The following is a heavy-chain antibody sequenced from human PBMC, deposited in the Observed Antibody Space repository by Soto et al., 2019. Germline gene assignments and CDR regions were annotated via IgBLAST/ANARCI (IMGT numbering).Heavy chain of an antibody. Sequence: GGSLRLSCAASGFTFSSYDMHWVRQATGKGLEWVSAIGTAGDTYYPGSVKGRFTISRENAKNSLYLQMNSLRAEDTAVYYCARAKGGCSSTSCYPNYGMDVWGQGTTVTVSS. V-gene: IGHV3-13*01. D-gene: IGHD2-2*01. CDR1: GFTFSSYD. CDR2: IGTAGDT. J-gene: IGHJ6*02. CDR3: ARAKGGCSSTSCYPNYGMDV.